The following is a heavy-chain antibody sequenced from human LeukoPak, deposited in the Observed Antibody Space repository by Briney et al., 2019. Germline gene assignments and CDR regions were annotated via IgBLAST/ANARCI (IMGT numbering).Heavy chain of an antibody. V-gene: IGHV3-66*01. CDR1: GXTVSSNY. J-gene: IGHJ3*02. D-gene: IGHD6-19*01. Sequence: GGSLRLSCAASGXTVSSNYMSWVRQAPGKGLEWVSVIYSGGSTYYADSVKGRFTISRDNSKNTLYLQMNSLRAEDTAVYYCARSSYSSGWFDAFDIWGQGTMVTVSS. CDR2: IYSGGST. CDR3: ARSSYSSGWFDAFDI.